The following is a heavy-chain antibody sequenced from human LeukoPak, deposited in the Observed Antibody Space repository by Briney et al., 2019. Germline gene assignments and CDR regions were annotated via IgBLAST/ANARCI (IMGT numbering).Heavy chain of an antibody. J-gene: IGHJ6*02. CDR1: GGTFSSYA. Sequence: GASVKVSCKASGGTFSSYAISWVRQAPGQGLEWMGRIIPILGIANYAQKFQGRVTITADKSTSTAYMELSSLRSEDTAVYYCARDGTVTGYGMDVWGQGTTVTVSS. CDR3: ARDGTVTGYGMDV. D-gene: IGHD4-17*01. CDR2: IIPILGIA. V-gene: IGHV1-69*04.